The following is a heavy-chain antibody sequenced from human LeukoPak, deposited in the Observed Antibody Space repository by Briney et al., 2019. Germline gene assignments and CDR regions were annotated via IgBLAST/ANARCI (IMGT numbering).Heavy chain of an antibody. CDR3: ARGLPATLLDY. CDR2: ISSSGSTI. V-gene: IGHV3-48*03. CDR1: GFTFSSYA. D-gene: IGHD2-2*01. Sequence: GGSLRLSCAASGFTFSSYAMHWVRQAPGKGLEWVSYISSSGSTIYYADSVKGRFTIPRDNAKNSLYLQMNSLRAEDTAIYYCARGLPATLLDYWGQGTLVTVSS. J-gene: IGHJ4*02.